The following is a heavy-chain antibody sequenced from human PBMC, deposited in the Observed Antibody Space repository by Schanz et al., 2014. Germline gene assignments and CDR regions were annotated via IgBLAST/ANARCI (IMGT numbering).Heavy chain of an antibody. J-gene: IGHJ2*01. Sequence: QVQLQESGPGLVKPSQTLSLTCTVSGGSIRSGTYYWSWIRQPAGKALEWVGRVFPNGIPNYNPALKSRATIPLATSKNKFPLTLRSLTAADTAVYYCARDTTWRLDLWGRGTLVTVSS. CDR3: ARDTTWRLDL. V-gene: IGHV4-61*02. CDR2: VFPNGIP. D-gene: IGHD1-1*01. CDR1: GGSIRSGTYY.